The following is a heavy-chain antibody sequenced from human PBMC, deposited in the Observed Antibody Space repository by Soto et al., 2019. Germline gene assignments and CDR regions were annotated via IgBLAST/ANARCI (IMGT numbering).Heavy chain of an antibody. CDR1: GFTFSSYW. CDR3: VRGKRGGWYFDY. D-gene: IGHD6-19*01. V-gene: IGHV3-74*01. J-gene: IGHJ4*02. Sequence: EVQLVEFGGGLVQPGGSLRLSCAASGFTFSSYWLHWVRQAPGKGLVWLPRLNSDGSSAYYADSVKGRFTISRDNAQNTVYLQMNSLGDEDTAVYYCVRGKRGGWYFDYWGQGTLVTVSS. CDR2: LNSDGSSA.